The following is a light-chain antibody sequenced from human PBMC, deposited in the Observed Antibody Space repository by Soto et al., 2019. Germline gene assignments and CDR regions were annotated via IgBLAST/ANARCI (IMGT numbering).Light chain of an antibody. V-gene: IGKV1-5*01. Sequence: IQMTQSPYTLSASVRDRVTITCRASQSISSWLAWYQQKPGKAPELLIYDASSLESGVPSRFSGSGSGTEFTLTISSLQPEDFATYYCLQHNSYPLTFGGGTKVDIK. J-gene: IGKJ4*01. CDR2: DAS. CDR1: QSISSW. CDR3: LQHNSYPLT.